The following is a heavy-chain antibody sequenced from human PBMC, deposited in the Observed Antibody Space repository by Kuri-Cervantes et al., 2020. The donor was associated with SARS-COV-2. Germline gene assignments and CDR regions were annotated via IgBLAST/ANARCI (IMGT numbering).Heavy chain of an antibody. CDR1: GYTFTGYY. CDR2: FDPEDGET. D-gene: IGHD1-26*01. Sequence: ASVKVSCNASGYTFTGYYVHWLRQAPGQGLEWMGGFDPEDGETIYAKKFQGRVTMTEDTSTDKAYMELISLRYEDTAVYYCATGPPLVGDTSLGGWFDPWGQGTLVTVSS. V-gene: IGHV1-24*01. CDR3: ATGPPLVGDTSLGGWFDP. J-gene: IGHJ5*02.